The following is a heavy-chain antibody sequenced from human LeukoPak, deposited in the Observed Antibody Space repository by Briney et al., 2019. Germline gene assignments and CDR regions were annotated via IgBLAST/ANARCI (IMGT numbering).Heavy chain of an antibody. V-gene: IGHV4-59*01. J-gene: IGHJ3*02. D-gene: IGHD4-17*01. CDR1: GGSISSYY. CDR2: IYYSGST. CDR3: ARVDTVTTYAFDI. Sequence: SETLSLTCTVSGGSISSYYWSWIRQPPGKGLEWIGYIYYSGSTNYNPSLKSQVTISVDTSKNQFSLKLSSVTAADTAVYYCARVDTVTTYAFDIWGQGTMVTVSS.